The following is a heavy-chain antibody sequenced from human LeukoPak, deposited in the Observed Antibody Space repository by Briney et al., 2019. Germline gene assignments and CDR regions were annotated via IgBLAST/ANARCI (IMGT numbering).Heavy chain of an antibody. D-gene: IGHD6-19*01. J-gene: IGHJ6*04. CDR1: GFTFSSYE. CDR2: ISSSGSTI. Sequence: GGSLRLSCSASGFTFSSYEMNWVRQAPGKGLEWVSYISSSGSTIYYADSVKGRFTISRDNAKNSLYLQMNRLRAQDTAVYYCSRTRPSGSLADASAICAKGTMVTVSS. V-gene: IGHV3-48*03. CDR3: SRTRPSGSLADASAI.